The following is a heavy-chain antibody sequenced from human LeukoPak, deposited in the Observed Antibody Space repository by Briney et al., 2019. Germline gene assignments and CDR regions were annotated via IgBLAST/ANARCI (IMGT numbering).Heavy chain of an antibody. CDR3: AEDVTFYFGSGSNPNWFGP. CDR1: GFTFSSYA. D-gene: IGHD3-10*01. Sequence: GGSLRLSCAASGFTFSSYAMSWVRQTPGKGLEWVSGISGSDGSTYYTDSVKGRFTISRDNSKNTLYLHMNSLRAEDTAVYYCAEDVTFYFGSGSNPNWFGPWGQGTLVTVSS. CDR2: ISGSDGST. J-gene: IGHJ5*02. V-gene: IGHV3-23*01.